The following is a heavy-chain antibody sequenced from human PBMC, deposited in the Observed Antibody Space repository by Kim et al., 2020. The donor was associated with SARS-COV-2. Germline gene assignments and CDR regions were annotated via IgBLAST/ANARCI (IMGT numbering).Heavy chain of an antibody. Sequence: GGSLRLSCAASGFTFSSYSMNWVRQAPGKGLEWVSSISSSSSYIYYADSVKGRFTISRDNAKNSLYLQMNSLRAEDTAVYYCARDRLMVRGVTGFDYWGQGTLVTVSS. D-gene: IGHD3-10*01. CDR1: GFTFSSYS. CDR2: ISSSSSYI. CDR3: ARDRLMVRGVTGFDY. J-gene: IGHJ4*02. V-gene: IGHV3-21*01.